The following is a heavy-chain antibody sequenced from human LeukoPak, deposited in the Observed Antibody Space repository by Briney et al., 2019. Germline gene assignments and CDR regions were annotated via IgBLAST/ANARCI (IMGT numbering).Heavy chain of an antibody. V-gene: IGHV1-3*01. D-gene: IGHD3-10*01. CDR3: ARVTMVRGVIIFDY. Sequence: GASVKVSFKASGYTFTSYAMHWVRQAPGQRLEWMGWINAGNGNTKYSQKFQGRVTITRDTSASTAYMELSSLRSEDTAVYYCARVTMVRGVIIFDYWGQGTLVTVSS. J-gene: IGHJ4*02. CDR1: GYTFTSYA. CDR2: INAGNGNT.